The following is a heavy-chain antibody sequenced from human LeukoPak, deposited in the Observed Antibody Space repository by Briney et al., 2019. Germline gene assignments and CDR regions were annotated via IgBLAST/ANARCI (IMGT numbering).Heavy chain of an antibody. V-gene: IGHV3-21*01. CDR1: GFTFSSYT. CDR2: ISSDSNYI. D-gene: IGHD3-9*01. CDR3: ARKENILTGYYDP. J-gene: IGHJ5*02. Sequence: GGSLRLSCAASGFTFSSYTMNWFRQAPGKGLDSLSSISSDSNYIYYADSVKGRFTISRDTAWNSLYPPLNSLRAEDTAVYYCARKENILTGYYDPWGQGTLVTVSS.